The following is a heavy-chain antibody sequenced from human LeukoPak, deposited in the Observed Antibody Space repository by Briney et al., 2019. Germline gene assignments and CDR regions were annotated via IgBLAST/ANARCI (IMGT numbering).Heavy chain of an antibody. CDR1: GYTFTGYY. D-gene: IGHD5-18*01. CDR2: INPNSGAT. J-gene: IGHJ4*02. V-gene: IGHV1-2*02. CDR3: ARGGSIYGFLDY. Sequence: ASEKVSCKASGYTFTGYYVHWVRQAPGQRLEWMGWINPNSGATNYAPKFQGRVTMTRDTSISTAYMDLSRLRSDDTAVYYCARGGSIYGFLDYWDQGTLVTVSS.